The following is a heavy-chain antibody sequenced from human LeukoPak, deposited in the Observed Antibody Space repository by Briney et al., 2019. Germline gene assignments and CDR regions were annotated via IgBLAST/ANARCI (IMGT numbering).Heavy chain of an antibody. J-gene: IGHJ4*02. V-gene: IGHV1-2*02. Sequence: ASVKVSCKASGYTFTGYYIHWVRQAPGQGLEWMGWISPNTGGTNYAQNFQGRVTMTRDTSINTAYMELSSLRSDDTAVYYCARDWGLSGSYYGFSDYWGQGTLVTVSS. CDR2: ISPNTGGT. CDR1: GYTFTGYY. CDR3: ARDWGLSGSYYGFSDY. D-gene: IGHD3-10*01.